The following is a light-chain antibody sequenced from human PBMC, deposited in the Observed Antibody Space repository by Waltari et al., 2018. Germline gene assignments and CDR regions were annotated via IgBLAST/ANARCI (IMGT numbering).Light chain of an antibody. CDR3: TSWDDSLNAWV. CDR2: NND. V-gene: IGLV1-36*01. CDR1: FTNIGNNG. Sequence: QSVLTQPPSVSAAPRQGVTISCSGGFTNIGNNGVNWYRQVPGEPPKVLIYNNDQLPSGGADRFAGSRSGTSASLAISGLQSDDEADYYCTSWDDSLNAWVFGGGTKVTVL. J-gene: IGLJ3*02.